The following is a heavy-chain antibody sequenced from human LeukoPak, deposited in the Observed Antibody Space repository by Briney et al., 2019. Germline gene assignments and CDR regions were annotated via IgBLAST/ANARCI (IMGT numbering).Heavy chain of an antibody. CDR2: IYHGGTT. J-gene: IGHJ4*02. CDR3: ARVYSNSEGGY. D-gene: IGHD6-6*01. V-gene: IGHV4-38-2*01. Sequence: SETLSLTCAVYGGSFSGYYWGWIRQPPGKGLEWIGSIYHGGTTYYNPSLKSRVTISVDTSKNQFSLRLSSVTAADTAVYYCARVYSNSEGGYWGQGTLVTVSS. CDR1: GGSFSGYY.